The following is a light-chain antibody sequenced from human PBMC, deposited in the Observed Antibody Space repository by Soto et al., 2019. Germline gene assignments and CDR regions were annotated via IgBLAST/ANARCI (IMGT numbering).Light chain of an antibody. V-gene: IGKV3-20*01. J-gene: IGKJ1*01. CDR3: QQYGSSVRS. CDR1: QSSTGNY. Sequence: DIVLTQSPGTLSFSPGDRATLSCRASQSSTGNYLAWHQQKPGQAPTLLIYGASTRAPGIPDRFNGSGSGTDFTLTISRLEADDVAVYHCQQYGSSVRSFGQGTQWEIK. CDR2: GAS.